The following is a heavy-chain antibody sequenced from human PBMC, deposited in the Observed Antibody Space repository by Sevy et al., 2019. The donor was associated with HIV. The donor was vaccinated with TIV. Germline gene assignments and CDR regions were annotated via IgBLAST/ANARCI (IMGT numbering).Heavy chain of an antibody. J-gene: IGHJ3*02. CDR1: GGSISSGGNS. V-gene: IGHV4-30-2*01. Sequence: SETLSLTCSVSGGSISSGGNSWSWIRQPPGKGLEWIGYIYHSWSSSYNPSLKSRVTISVDRSKNHFSQNLSSVTAADTAVYYCARGHWEVTIPGNLCDTWGQGTLVTVSS. D-gene: IGHD1-26*01. CDR2: IYHSWSS. CDR3: ARGHWEVTIPGNLCDT.